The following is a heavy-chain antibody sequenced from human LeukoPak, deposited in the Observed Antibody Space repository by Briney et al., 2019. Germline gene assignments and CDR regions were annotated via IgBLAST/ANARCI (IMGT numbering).Heavy chain of an antibody. V-gene: IGHV4-34*01. J-gene: IGHJ4*02. Sequence: PSETLSLTCAVYGGSFSGYYWSWIRQPPGKGLEWIGEINHSGSTNYNPSLKSRVTISVDTSKNQFSLKLNSMTAADTAVYYCARGRRWEWLLTYWGQGTLVTVSS. CDR3: ARGRRWEWLLTY. CDR1: GGSFSGYY. D-gene: IGHD3-3*01. CDR2: INHSGST.